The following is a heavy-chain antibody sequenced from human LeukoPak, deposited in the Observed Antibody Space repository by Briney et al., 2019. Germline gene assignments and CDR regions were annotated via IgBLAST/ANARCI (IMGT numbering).Heavy chain of an antibody. V-gene: IGHV3-9*01. J-gene: IGHJ5*02. CDR3: AKEESYYYGSGSYYNWFDP. CDR1: GFTFYDYA. CDR2: ISWNSGSI. Sequence: GGSLRLSCAASGFTFYDYAMHWVRHAPGKGLEGVSGISWNSGSIVYADSVKGRFTISRDNAKNSLYLQMNSLRAEDTALYYCAKEESYYYGSGSYYNWFDPWGQGTLVTVSS. D-gene: IGHD3-10*01.